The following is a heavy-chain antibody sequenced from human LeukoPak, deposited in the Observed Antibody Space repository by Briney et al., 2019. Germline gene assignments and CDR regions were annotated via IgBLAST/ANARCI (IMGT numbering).Heavy chain of an antibody. CDR3: ARGGVVVVVAAPDDAFDI. CDR2: INWNGGST. J-gene: IGHJ3*02. D-gene: IGHD2-15*01. CDR1: GFTFDDYG. Sequence: AGGSLRLSCAASGFTFDDYGMSWVRQAPGKGLEWVSGINWNGGSTGYADSVKGRFTISRDNAKNSLYLQMNSLRAEDTAVYYCARGGVVVVVAAPDDAFDIWGQGTMVTVSS. V-gene: IGHV3-20*04.